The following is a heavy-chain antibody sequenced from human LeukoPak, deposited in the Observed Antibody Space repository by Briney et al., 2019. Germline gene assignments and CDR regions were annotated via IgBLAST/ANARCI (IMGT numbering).Heavy chain of an antibody. CDR2: IIPIFGTA. V-gene: IGHV1-69*13. CDR1: GGTFSSYA. J-gene: IGHJ4*02. Sequence: GASVKVSCKASGGTFSSYAISWVRQAPGQGLEWMGGIIPIFGTANYAQKFQGRVTITADESTSTAYMELSSLRSEDTAVYYCAREGPPGSSSSYFDYWGQGTLVTVSS. D-gene: IGHD6-6*01. CDR3: AREGPPGSSSSYFDY.